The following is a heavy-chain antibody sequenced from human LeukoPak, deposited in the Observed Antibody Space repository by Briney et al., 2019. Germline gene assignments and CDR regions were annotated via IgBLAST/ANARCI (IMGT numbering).Heavy chain of an antibody. D-gene: IGHD6-19*01. Sequence: GGSLRLSCAASGFTFSSYAMSWVRQAPGKGLEWVSAISGSGGTTYYADSVKGRFTISRDNSKNTLYLQMNSLRAEDTAVYYCARAYSSGWYVSGFDPWGQGTLVTVSS. CDR3: ARAYSSGWYVSGFDP. V-gene: IGHV3-23*01. CDR2: ISGSGGTT. CDR1: GFTFSSYA. J-gene: IGHJ5*02.